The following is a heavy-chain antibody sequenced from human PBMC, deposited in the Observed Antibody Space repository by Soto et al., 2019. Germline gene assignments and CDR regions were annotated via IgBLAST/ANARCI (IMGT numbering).Heavy chain of an antibody. Sequence: QVQLQESGPGLVKPSETLSLTCTVSGGSISSYYWSWIRQPPGKGLEWIGYIYYSGSTNYNPSLKSRVTISVDTSKNQFSLKLSSVTAADTAVYCCARADYYGSGSYAFDIWGQGTMVTVSS. CDR1: GGSISSYY. D-gene: IGHD3-10*01. CDR3: ARADYYGSGSYAFDI. J-gene: IGHJ3*02. CDR2: IYYSGST. V-gene: IGHV4-59*01.